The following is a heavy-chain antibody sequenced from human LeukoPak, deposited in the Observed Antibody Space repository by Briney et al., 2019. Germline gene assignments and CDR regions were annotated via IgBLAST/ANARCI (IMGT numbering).Heavy chain of an antibody. V-gene: IGHV3-15*01. CDR3: ATDRPWRGVY. CDR2: NKTKTDGGTT. J-gene: IGHJ4*02. CDR1: GFPFSNAW. D-gene: IGHD3-10*01. Sequence: GGSLRLSCAASGFPFSNAWMKWVRQAPGKGLEWVGRNKTKTDGGTTDYAAPVKGRFTISRDDSKNTLYLQMNSLKIEDTAVYYCATDRPWRGVYWGQGTLVTVSS.